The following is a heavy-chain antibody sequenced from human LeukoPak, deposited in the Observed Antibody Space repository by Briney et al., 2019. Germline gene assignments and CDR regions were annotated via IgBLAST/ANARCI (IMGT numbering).Heavy chain of an antibody. D-gene: IGHD1-26*01. Sequence: GRTLRLSCVASGVNFDAHAMHWVRQAPGRGLEWVAWICTSSTTIYYADSVKGRFTIFRENAKNSLYLQMNSLRAEDAAFYYCARGVRRGSDYFDYWGQGTLVTVSS. V-gene: IGHV3-48*01. J-gene: IGHJ4*02. CDR1: GVNFDAHA. CDR3: ARGVRRGSDYFDY. CDR2: ICTSSTTI.